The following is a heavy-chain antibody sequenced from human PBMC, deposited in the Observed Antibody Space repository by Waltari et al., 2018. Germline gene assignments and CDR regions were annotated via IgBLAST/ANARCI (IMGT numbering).Heavy chain of an antibody. V-gene: IGHV4-39*01. D-gene: IGHD3-3*01. Sequence: QLQLQESGPGLVKPSETLSLTCTVSGGSISSRSYYWGWIRQPPGKGLEWIGSIYYSGSTYYNPSLKSRVTISVDTSKNQFSLKLSSVTAADTAVYYCARVGVVIGSDFDYWGQGTLVTISS. J-gene: IGHJ4*02. CDR2: IYYSGST. CDR3: ARVGVVIGSDFDY. CDR1: GGSISSRSYY.